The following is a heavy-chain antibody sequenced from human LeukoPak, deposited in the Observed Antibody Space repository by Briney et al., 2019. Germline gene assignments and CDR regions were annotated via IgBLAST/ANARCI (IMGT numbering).Heavy chain of an antibody. Sequence: PGGSLRLSCAASGFTFSDYAMHWVRQAPGKGLEWVAVITYDGSDKYYADSMKGRFTISRDNPKNTLYLQMNGLRAEDTAVYCCAREGSSGTFDIWGQGTRVTVSS. J-gene: IGHJ3*02. CDR3: AREGSSGTFDI. CDR1: GFTFSDYA. V-gene: IGHV3-30-3*01. CDR2: ITYDGSDK. D-gene: IGHD1-26*01.